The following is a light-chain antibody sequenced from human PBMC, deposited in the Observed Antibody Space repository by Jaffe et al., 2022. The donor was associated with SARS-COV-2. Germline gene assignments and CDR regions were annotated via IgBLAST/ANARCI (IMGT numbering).Light chain of an antibody. CDR3: SSYTSINSRV. Sequence: QSALTQPASVSGSPGQSITISCTGTSSDIGGYHYVSWYQQHPGKAPKLMIYDVSYRPSGVSNRFSGSKSGNTASLTISGLQAEDEAGYYCSSYTSINSRVFGGGTKLTVL. CDR2: DVS. V-gene: IGLV2-14*01. J-gene: IGLJ3*02. CDR1: SSDIGGYHY.